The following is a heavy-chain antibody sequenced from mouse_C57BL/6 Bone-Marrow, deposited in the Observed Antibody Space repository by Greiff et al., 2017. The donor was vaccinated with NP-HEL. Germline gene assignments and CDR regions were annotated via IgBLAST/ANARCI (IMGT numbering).Heavy chain of an antibody. CDR3: ASEAPFVTTVVYFDY. CDR2: IDPSDSYT. CDR1: GYTFTSYW. Sequence: QVQLQQPGAELVKPGASVKLSCKASGYTFTSYWMQWVKQRPGQGLEWIGEIDPSDSYTNYNQKFKGKATLTVDKSSSTAYRQLSSLTSDDSAVYYCASEAPFVTTVVYFDYWGQGTTLTVSS. V-gene: IGHV1-50*01. D-gene: IGHD1-1*01. J-gene: IGHJ2*01.